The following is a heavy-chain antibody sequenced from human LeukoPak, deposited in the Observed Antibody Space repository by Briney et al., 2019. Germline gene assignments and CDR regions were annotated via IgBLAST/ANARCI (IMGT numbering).Heavy chain of an antibody. J-gene: IGHJ6*02. D-gene: IGHD3-3*01. Sequence: ASVKVSCQTSGYNFKTHAVSWVRQVPGQGLEWMGWISGYNGDTAFAQKFQGRVRMTKDTSTTTAYMQLRSLTPDGTAVYYCARFWVFGADTSPPYHQGMDLWGRGTTVAVSS. V-gene: IGHV1-18*01. CDR3: ARFWVFGADTSPPYHQGMDL. CDR1: GYNFKTHA. CDR2: ISGYNGDT.